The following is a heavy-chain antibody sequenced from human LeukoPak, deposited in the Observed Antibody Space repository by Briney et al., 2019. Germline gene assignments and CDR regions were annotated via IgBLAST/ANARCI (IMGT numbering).Heavy chain of an antibody. CDR1: GFTFSNHA. J-gene: IGHJ4*02. CDR3: ARDPGIAVAGTSYFDY. Sequence: GGSLRLSCAASGFTFSNHAMSWVRQAPGKGPEWVSAISVSGGSTYYADSVKGRFTISRDNAKNSLYLQMNSLRAEDTAVYYCARDPGIAVAGTSYFDYWGQGTLVTVSS. V-gene: IGHV3-23*01. CDR2: ISVSGGST. D-gene: IGHD6-19*01.